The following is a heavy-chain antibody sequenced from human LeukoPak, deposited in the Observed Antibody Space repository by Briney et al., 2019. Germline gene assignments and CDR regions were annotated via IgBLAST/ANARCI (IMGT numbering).Heavy chain of an antibody. CDR1: GFTFGDYA. CDR3: TRSLLWFGELPGNDAFDI. J-gene: IGHJ3*02. CDR2: IRRKAYGGTT. V-gene: IGHV3-49*03. D-gene: IGHD3-10*01. Sequence: GGSLRLSCTASGFTFGDYAMSWFRQAPGKGLEWVGFIRRKAYGGTTEYAASVKGRFTISRDDSKSIAYLQMNSLKTEDPAVYYCTRSLLWFGELPGNDAFDIWGQGTMVTVSS.